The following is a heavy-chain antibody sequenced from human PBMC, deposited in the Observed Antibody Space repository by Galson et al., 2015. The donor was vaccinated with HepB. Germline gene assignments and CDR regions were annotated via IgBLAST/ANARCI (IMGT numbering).Heavy chain of an antibody. CDR3: ASTGAITMIVVGQLDY. CDR1: GGTFSSCA. V-gene: IGHV1-69*13. Sequence: SVKVSCKASGGTFSSCAISWVRQAPGQGLEWMGGIIPIFGTANYAQKFQGRVTITADESTSTAYMELSSLRSEDTAVYYCASTGAITMIVVGQLDYWGQGTLVTVSS. CDR2: IIPIFGTA. J-gene: IGHJ4*02. D-gene: IGHD3-22*01.